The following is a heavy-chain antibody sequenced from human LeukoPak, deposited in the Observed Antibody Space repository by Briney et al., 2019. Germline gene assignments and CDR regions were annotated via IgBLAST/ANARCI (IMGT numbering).Heavy chain of an antibody. D-gene: IGHD2-2*01. CDR3: ARDPWGYCSSTSCSFDP. Sequence: GGSLRLSCAASGFTFSSYAMSWVRQAPGKGLEWVSAISGSGGSTYYADSVKGRFTISRDNAKNSLYLQMNSLRAEDTALYYCARDPWGYCSSTSCSFDPWGQGTLVTVSS. CDR2: ISGSGGST. J-gene: IGHJ5*02. V-gene: IGHV3-23*01. CDR1: GFTFSSYA.